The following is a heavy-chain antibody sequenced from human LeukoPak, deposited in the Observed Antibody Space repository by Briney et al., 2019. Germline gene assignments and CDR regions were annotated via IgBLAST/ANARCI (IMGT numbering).Heavy chain of an antibody. CDR1: GFAFDDHT. D-gene: IGHD6-13*01. V-gene: IGHV3-43*01. Sequence: GGSLRLPCATSGFAFDDHTMHWVRQLPGKGLEWLSLISWEGSTTYYADSVKDRFTISRDTSKNSLYLQMSSLRTEDTALYYCAKARSSSWSYLESWGQGTLVTVSS. CDR3: AKARSSSWSYLES. CDR2: ISWEGSTT. J-gene: IGHJ4*02.